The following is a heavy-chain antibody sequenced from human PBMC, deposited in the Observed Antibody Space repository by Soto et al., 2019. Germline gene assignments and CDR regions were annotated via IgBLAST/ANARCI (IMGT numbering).Heavy chain of an antibody. V-gene: IGHV3-9*01. Sequence: GGSLRLSCAASGFTFDDYAMHWVRQAPGKGLEWVSGISWNSGSIAYADSVKGRFTISRDNSKNTLYLQMNSLRAEDTAVYYCARMGDSSGYSGWFDPWGQGTLVTVSS. CDR2: ISWNSGSI. D-gene: IGHD3-22*01. J-gene: IGHJ5*02. CDR3: ARMGDSSGYSGWFDP. CDR1: GFTFDDYA.